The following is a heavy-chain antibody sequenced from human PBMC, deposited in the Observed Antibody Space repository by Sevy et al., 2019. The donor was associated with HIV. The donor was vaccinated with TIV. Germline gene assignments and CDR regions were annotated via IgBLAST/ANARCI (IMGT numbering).Heavy chain of an antibody. V-gene: IGHV3-33*01. CDR3: AGDRVTWYGSSGFDAFDI. Sequence: GGSLRLSCAASGFTFSSHGMHWVRQAPGKGLEWVTVIWYDGRNPYYADSVKGRFTISRDNSKNMLYLQMNSLRAEDTGVYYGAGDRVTWYGSSGFDAFDIWGQGTMVTVSS. CDR2: IWYDGRNP. CDR1: GFTFSSHG. D-gene: IGHD3-22*01. J-gene: IGHJ3*02.